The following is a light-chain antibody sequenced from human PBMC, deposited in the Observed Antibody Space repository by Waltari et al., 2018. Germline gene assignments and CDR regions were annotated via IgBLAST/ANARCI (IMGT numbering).Light chain of an antibody. CDR1: QSVGNK. CDR2: DAY. J-gene: IGKJ1*01. Sequence: EIEMTQSPATLSVSPGERATLSCRASQSVGNKLAWYQQKPGQAPRLLIYDAYTRATGIPARFSGSGAGTEFTLTISSLQSDDFAVYHCLQYSHWPPWTFGQGTKVEIK. V-gene: IGKV3-15*01. CDR3: LQYSHWPPWT.